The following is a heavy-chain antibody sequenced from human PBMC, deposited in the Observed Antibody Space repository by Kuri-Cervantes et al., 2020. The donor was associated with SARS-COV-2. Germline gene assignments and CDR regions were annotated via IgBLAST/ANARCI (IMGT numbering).Heavy chain of an antibody. CDR3: ARVPGIYSYGPPHFDY. CDR1: GYTFTGYY. V-gene: IGHV1-2*02. J-gene: IGHJ4*02. Sequence: ASVKVSCKASGYTFTGYYMHWVRQAPGQRLEWMGWINPNSGGTNYAQKFQGRVTMTRDTSISTAYMELSRLRSDDTAVYYCARVPGIYSYGPPHFDYWGQGTLVTVSS. D-gene: IGHD5-18*01. CDR2: INPNSGGT.